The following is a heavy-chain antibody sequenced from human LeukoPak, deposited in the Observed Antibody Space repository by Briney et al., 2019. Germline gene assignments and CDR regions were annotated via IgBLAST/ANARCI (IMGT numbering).Heavy chain of an antibody. CDR2: ISPSGGIT. CDR1: GFTFSSHC. CDR3: VKRYSSGWDY. D-gene: IGHD6-19*01. V-gene: IGHV3-23*01. J-gene: IGHJ4*02. Sequence: GGSLRLSCAASGFTFSSHCMNWVRLAPGKGLEWVSGISPSGGITYYADSVKGRFTISRDNSKNTLYMQMSSLRAEDTAIYYCVKRYSSGWDYWGQGTLVTVSS.